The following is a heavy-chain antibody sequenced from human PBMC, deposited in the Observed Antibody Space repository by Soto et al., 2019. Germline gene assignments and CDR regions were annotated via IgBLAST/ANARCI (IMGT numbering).Heavy chain of an antibody. Sequence: GGSLRLSCAASGFTFSSYGMHWVRQAPGKGLEWVAVIWYDGSNKYYADSVKGRFTISRDNSKNTLYLQMNSLRAEDTAVYYCERESPEAYFDYWGQGTLVTVSS. CDR1: GFTFSSYG. CDR3: ERESPEAYFDY. J-gene: IGHJ4*02. V-gene: IGHV3-33*01. CDR2: IWYDGSNK.